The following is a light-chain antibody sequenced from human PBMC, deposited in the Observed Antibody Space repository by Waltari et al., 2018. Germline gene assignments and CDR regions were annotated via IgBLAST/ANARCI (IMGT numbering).Light chain of an antibody. CDR1: SSNIGSNT. Sequence: QSVLTQPPSASGTPGQRVTISCSGSSSNIGSNTVKWYQQLPGTAPKILIYSNNQRPSGVPYRFPGSKSGTSASLAISGLQSEDEADYYCAAWDDSLNGGVFGGGTKLTVL. J-gene: IGLJ2*01. CDR3: AAWDDSLNGGV. V-gene: IGLV1-44*01. CDR2: SNN.